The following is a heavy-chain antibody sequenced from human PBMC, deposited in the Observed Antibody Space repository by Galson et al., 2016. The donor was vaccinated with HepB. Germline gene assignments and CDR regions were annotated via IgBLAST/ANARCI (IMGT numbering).Heavy chain of an antibody. D-gene: IGHD6-19*01. CDR3: ARAAYSSGWIPLSY. V-gene: IGHV3-23*01. CDR1: GFTLSSYA. Sequence: SLRLSCAASGFTLSSYAMSWVRQAPGKGLEWVSAISGGGDRTYYADSVKGRFTISRDNSKNTLYLQMNSLRAEDTAMYSCARAAYSSGWIPLSYWGQGTLVTVSS. CDR2: ISGGGDRT. J-gene: IGHJ4*02.